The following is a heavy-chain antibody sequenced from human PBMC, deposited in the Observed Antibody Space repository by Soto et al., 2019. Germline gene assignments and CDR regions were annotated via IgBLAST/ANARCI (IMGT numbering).Heavy chain of an antibody. CDR3: ARANWYSEF. CDR2: IYHTGST. J-gene: IGHJ4*02. V-gene: IGHV4-59*13. D-gene: IGHD7-27*01. CDR1: GLSITNNY. Sequence: QVHLQESGPGLVKPSETLSLTCTVSGLSITNNYWSWIRQPPGKGLEWIGYIYHTGSTNYNPSLKSRVTMSVDTSKNQFSLNLASLTAADTAIYYCARANWYSEFWGQGTLVTVSS.